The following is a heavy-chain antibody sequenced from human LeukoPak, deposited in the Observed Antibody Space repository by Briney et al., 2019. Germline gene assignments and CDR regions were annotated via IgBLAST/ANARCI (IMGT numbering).Heavy chain of an antibody. CDR2: IYSGGST. Sequence: PGGSLRLSYAASGLTVSSNYMSWVRQAPGRGLEWVSVIYSGGSTYYADSVKGRFTISRDHSNNTLYLQMNSLRAEDTALYYCARYCNGGNCYFDSWGQGTLVTVSS. D-gene: IGHD2-15*01. CDR1: GLTVSSNY. CDR3: ARYCNGGNCYFDS. V-gene: IGHV3-53*01. J-gene: IGHJ4*02.